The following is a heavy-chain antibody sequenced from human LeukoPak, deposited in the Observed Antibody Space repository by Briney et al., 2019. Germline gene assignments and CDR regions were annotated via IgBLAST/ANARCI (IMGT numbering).Heavy chain of an antibody. CDR1: GGSISSSY. J-gene: IGHJ4*02. CDR3: ARGGSGYPLDY. V-gene: IGHV4-59*01. CDR2: IYDSGNT. D-gene: IGHD3-22*01. Sequence: SETLSLTCTVSGGSISSSYWSWIRQPSGKELEWIGYIYDSGNTNYNPSLKSRVTISVDTSKNQFSLKLSSVTAADTAVYYCARGGSGYPLDYWGQGTLVTVSS.